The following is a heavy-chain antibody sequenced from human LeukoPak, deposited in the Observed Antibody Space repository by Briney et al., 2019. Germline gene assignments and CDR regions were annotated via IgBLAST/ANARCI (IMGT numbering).Heavy chain of an antibody. V-gene: IGHV4-4*02. CDR3: AREFRNGAVDY. CDR2: MYHSGSA. J-gene: IGHJ4*02. CDR1: GGSLSSNDW. Sequence: SGTLSLTCAVSGGSLSSNDWWSWVRQPPGKGLEWIGEMYHSGSANYNPSLKSRATISVDRSKNQFSLKLSSVTAADTAVYYCAREFRNGAVDYWGQGTLVTVSS. D-gene: IGHD2-8*01.